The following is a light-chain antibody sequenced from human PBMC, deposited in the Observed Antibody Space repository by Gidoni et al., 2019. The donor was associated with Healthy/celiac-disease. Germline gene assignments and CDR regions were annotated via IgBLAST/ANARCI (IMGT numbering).Light chain of an antibody. CDR1: QSISRN. Sequence: DIQMTQSPSSLSASVGERVTITCRASQSISRNLNWYQQKPGKAPKLLIYAASSLQSGVPSRLSGSGSGTDFTLTIRSLQPEDFATYYCQQSYSTPPLTFGGGTKVEIK. J-gene: IGKJ4*01. V-gene: IGKV1-39*01. CDR2: AAS. CDR3: QQSYSTPPLT.